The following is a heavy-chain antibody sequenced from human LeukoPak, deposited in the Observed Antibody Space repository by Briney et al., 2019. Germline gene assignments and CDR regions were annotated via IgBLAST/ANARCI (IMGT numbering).Heavy chain of an antibody. CDR3: AARDYCGGDCFELNWFDP. J-gene: IGHJ5*02. CDR2: INHSGRT. CDR1: GGSFSGYY. V-gene: IGHV4-34*01. Sequence: SETLSLTCAVYGGSFSGYYWSWLRQPPGKGLEWIGEINHSGRTNYNPSLKSRVTISVDTSKNQFSLKLSSVTAADTAVYYCAARDYCGGDCFELNWFDPWGQGTLVTVSS. D-gene: IGHD2-21*02.